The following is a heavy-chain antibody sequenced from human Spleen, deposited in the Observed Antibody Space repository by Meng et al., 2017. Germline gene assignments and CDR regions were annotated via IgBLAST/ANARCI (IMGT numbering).Heavy chain of an antibody. D-gene: IGHD3-16*01. J-gene: IGHJ4*02. CDR3: ARMTFGGVNDY. CDR1: GYNFPDYY. CDR2: INPNSGNT. Sequence: ASVKVSCKPSGYNFPDYYIHWVRRAPGQGLEWMGRINPNSGNTNYAQKLQGRVTMTTDTSTSTAYMELRSLRSDDTAVYYCARMTFGGVNDYWGQGTLVTVSS. V-gene: IGHV1-18*04.